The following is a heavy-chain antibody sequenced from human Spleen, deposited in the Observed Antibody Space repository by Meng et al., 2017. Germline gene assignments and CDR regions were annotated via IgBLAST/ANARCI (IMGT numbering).Heavy chain of an antibody. CDR2: IIHSGST. V-gene: IGHV4-34*01. CDR3: ARGPTTMAHDFDY. Sequence: VPLQVSGPGRVKPSGTLSLTCVVSGGSFSDYYWSWIRQPPGKGLEWIGEIIHSGSTNYNPSLESRATISVDTSQNNLSLKLSSVTAADSAVYYCARGPTTMAHDFDYWGQGTLVTGSS. D-gene: IGHD4-11*01. CDR1: GGSFSDYY. J-gene: IGHJ4*02.